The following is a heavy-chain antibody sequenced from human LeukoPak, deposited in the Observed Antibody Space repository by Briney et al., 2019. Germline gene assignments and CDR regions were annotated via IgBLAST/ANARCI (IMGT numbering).Heavy chain of an antibody. J-gene: IGHJ3*02. D-gene: IGHD3-22*01. CDR3: ASITMIVVPQTDAFDI. Sequence: GGSLRLSCAASGFTFDDYGMSWVRQAPGKGLEWVSGINWNGGSTGYADSVKGRFTISRDNAKNSLYLQMNSLRAEDTALYYCASITMIVVPQTDAFDIWRQGTMVTVCS. CDR2: INWNGGST. CDR1: GFTFDDYG. V-gene: IGHV3-20*04.